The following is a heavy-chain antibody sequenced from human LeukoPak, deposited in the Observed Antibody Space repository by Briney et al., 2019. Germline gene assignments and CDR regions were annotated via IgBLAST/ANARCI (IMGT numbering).Heavy chain of an antibody. CDR2: IFYSGST. CDR1: GGSISTSNYY. Sequence: NPSETLSLTCTVSGGSISTSNYYWGWIRQPPGKGLEWIGNIFYSGSTYYSPSLKSRVTISLDTSRNQFSLKLNSVTAADTAVYYCARDYGDYGDYVLDAFDIWGQGTMVTVSS. CDR3: ARDYGDYGDYVLDAFDI. D-gene: IGHD4-17*01. V-gene: IGHV4-39*07. J-gene: IGHJ3*02.